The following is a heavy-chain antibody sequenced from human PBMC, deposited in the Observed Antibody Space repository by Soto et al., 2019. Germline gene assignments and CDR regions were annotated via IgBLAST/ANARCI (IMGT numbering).Heavy chain of an antibody. Sequence: QVQLVESGGGVVQPGRSLRLSCAASGFTFSSYAMHWVRQAPGKGLEWVAVISYDGSNKYYADSVKGRFTISRDNSKNTLYLQMNSLRAEDTAVYYCASGKSRTTYGDFFYYWGQGTLVTVSS. J-gene: IGHJ4*02. CDR1: GFTFSSYA. CDR3: ASGKSRTTYGDFFYY. CDR2: ISYDGSNK. D-gene: IGHD4-17*01. V-gene: IGHV3-30-3*01.